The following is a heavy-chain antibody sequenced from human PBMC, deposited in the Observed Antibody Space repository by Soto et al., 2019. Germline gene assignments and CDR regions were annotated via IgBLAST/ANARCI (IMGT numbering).Heavy chain of an antibody. V-gene: IGHV4-4*07. CDR3: ARGGGVPALGDP. Sequence: SETLSLTCIVSGVSMRNSYWTWIRQSAGKGLEWIGRISTSGNTNYNPSLNSRLTMPVDTSKNQVSLKLTSVTAADTAVYYCARGGGVPALGDPWGQGTLVTVSS. CDR1: GVSMRNSY. J-gene: IGHJ5*02. CDR2: ISTSGNT. D-gene: IGHD3-16*01.